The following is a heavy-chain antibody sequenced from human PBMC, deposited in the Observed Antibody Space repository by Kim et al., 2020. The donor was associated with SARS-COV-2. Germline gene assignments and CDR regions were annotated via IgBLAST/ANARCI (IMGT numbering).Heavy chain of an antibody. Sequence: GGSLRLSCAASGFTFDDYAMHWVRQAPGKGLEWVSGISWNSGSIGYADSVKGRFTISRDNAKNSLYLQMNSLRAEDTALYYCAKDMGITMVRGVTRDYGMDVWGQGTTVTVSS. CDR2: ISWNSGSI. V-gene: IGHV3-9*01. CDR3: AKDMGITMVRGVTRDYGMDV. D-gene: IGHD3-10*01. CDR1: GFTFDDYA. J-gene: IGHJ6*02.